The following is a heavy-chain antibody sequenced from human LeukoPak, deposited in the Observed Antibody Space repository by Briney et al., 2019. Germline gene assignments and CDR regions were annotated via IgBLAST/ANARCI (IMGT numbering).Heavy chain of an antibody. J-gene: IGHJ4*02. CDR2: ISSSSSYI. D-gene: IGHD3-22*01. CDR1: GFTFSSYS. CDR3: ARDDDINYYDSSGYYDY. V-gene: IGHV3-21*01. Sequence: KSGGSLRLSCAASGFTFSSYSMNWVRQAPGKGLEWVSSISSSSSYIYYADSVKGRFTISRDNAKNSLYLQMNRLRAEDTAVYYCARDDDINYYDSSGYYDYWGQGTLVTVSS.